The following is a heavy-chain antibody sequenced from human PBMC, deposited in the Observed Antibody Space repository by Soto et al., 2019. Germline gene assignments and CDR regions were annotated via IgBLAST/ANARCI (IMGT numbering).Heavy chain of an antibody. Sequence: ASVKVSCKASGGTFSSYAISWVRQAPGQGLEWMGGIIPIFGTANYAQKFQGRVTITADESTSTAYMELSSLRSEDTAVYYCASERIIAAAGTGWFDPWGQGTLVTVSS. D-gene: IGHD6-13*01. CDR2: IIPIFGTA. V-gene: IGHV1-69*13. J-gene: IGHJ5*02. CDR3: ASERIIAAAGTGWFDP. CDR1: GGTFSSYA.